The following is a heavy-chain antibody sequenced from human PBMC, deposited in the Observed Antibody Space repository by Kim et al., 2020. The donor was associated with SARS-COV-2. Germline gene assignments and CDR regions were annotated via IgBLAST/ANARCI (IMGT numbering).Heavy chain of an antibody. D-gene: IGHD2-21*01. CDR1: GGTFSSYA. CDR2: IIPILGIA. V-gene: IGHV1-69*04. CDR3: ARVGEGGAFDI. J-gene: IGHJ3*02. Sequence: SVKVSCKASGGTFSSYAISWVRQAPGQGLEWMGRIIPILGIANHAQKFQGRVTITADKSTSTAYMELSSLRSEDTAVYYCARVGEGGAFDIWGQGTMVTVSS.